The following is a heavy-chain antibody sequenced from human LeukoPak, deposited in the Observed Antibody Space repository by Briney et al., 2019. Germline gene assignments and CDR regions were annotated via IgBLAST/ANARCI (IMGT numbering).Heavy chain of an antibody. CDR2: INPNSGGT. CDR1: GYTFTAYY. Sequence: ASVKVSCEASGYTFTAYYMHWVRQARGQGLEWMGWINPNSGGTNYAQKFQGRVTMTRDTSISTAYMELSRLTSDDTAVYYCAMLERLFDAFDIWGQGTMVTVSS. V-gene: IGHV1-2*02. J-gene: IGHJ3*02. CDR3: AMLERLFDAFDI. D-gene: IGHD1-26*01.